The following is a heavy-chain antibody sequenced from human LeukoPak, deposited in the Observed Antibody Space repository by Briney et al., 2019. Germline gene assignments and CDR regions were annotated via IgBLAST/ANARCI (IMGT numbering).Heavy chain of an antibody. CDR3: ARDRRPLLFQARAYFDY. J-gene: IGHJ4*02. V-gene: IGHV4-34*01. Sequence: NSSETLSLTCTVSGGSISGYYWSWIRQPPGKGLEWIGEINHSGSTNYNPSLKSRVTISVDTSKNQFSLKLSSVTAADTAVYYCARDRRPLLFQARAYFDYWGQGTLVTVSS. D-gene: IGHD3-16*02. CDR1: GGSISGYY. CDR2: INHSGST.